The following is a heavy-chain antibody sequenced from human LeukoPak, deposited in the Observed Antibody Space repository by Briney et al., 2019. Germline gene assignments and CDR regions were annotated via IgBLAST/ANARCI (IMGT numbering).Heavy chain of an antibody. J-gene: IGHJ4*02. D-gene: IGHD3-22*01. Sequence: ASVKVPCKASGYTFTNYGISWVRQAPGQGLEWMGWISSNNGNTNYAQKLQGRVTMTTDTSTSTAYMELRSLRSDDTAVYYCARGPDSSGYLFFGYWGQGTLVTVSS. CDR3: ARGPDSSGYLFFGY. CDR1: GYTFTNYG. V-gene: IGHV1-18*01. CDR2: ISSNNGNT.